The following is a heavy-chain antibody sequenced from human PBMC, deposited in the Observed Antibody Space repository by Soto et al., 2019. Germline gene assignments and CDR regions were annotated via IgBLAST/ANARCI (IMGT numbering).Heavy chain of an antibody. CDR3: ARMGTPYCSSTSCYVVEDYYYMDV. CDR1: GYTFTSYG. D-gene: IGHD2-2*01. CDR2: ISAYNGNT. J-gene: IGHJ6*03. Sequence: ASVKVSCKASGYTFTSYGISWVRQAPGQGLEWMGWISAYNGNTNYAQKLQGRVTMTTDTSTSTAYMELRSLRSDDTAVYYCARMGTPYCSSTSCYVVEDYYYMDVWGKGTTVTVSS. V-gene: IGHV1-18*01.